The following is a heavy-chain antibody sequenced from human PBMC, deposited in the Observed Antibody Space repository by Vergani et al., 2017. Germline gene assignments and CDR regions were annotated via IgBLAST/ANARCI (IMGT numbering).Heavy chain of an antibody. CDR3: AAEVEMATIVRY. V-gene: IGHV4-61*02. CDR2: IYTSGST. CDR1: GGSISSGSYY. Sequence: QVQLQESGPGLVKPSQTLSLTCTVPGGSISSGSYYWSWIRLPAGKGLEWIGRIYTSGSTNYNPSLKSRVTISVDTSKNQFSLKLSSVTAADTAVYYCAAEVEMATIVRYWGQGTLVTVSS. J-gene: IGHJ4*02. D-gene: IGHD5-24*01.